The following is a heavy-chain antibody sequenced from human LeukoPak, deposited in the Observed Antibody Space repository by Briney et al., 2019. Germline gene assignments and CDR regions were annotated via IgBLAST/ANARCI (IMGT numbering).Heavy chain of an antibody. J-gene: IGHJ4*02. CDR1: GYSISSGYY. V-gene: IGHV4-38-2*02. CDR2: IYHSGST. Sequence: SETLSLTCTVSGYSISSGYYWGWIRQPPGKGLEWIGSIYHSGSTYYNPLLKSRVTISVDTSKNQFSLKLSSVTAADTAVYYCARDLPVGYWGQGTLVTVSS. CDR3: ARDLPVGY.